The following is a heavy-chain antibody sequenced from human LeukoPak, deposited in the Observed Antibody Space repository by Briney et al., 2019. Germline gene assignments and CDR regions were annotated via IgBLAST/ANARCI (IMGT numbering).Heavy chain of an antibody. J-gene: IGHJ5*02. V-gene: IGHV1-18*01. CDR1: GYTFTSYG. CDR3: ARDRSWRNAGTIPNWFDP. D-gene: IGHD1-1*01. CDR2: ISAYNGNT. Sequence: ASVKVSCKASGYTFTSYGISWVRQAPGQGLEWMGWISAYNGNTNYAQKLQGRVTITADESTSTAYMELSSLRSEDTAVYYCARDRSWRNAGTIPNWFDPWGQGTLVTVSS.